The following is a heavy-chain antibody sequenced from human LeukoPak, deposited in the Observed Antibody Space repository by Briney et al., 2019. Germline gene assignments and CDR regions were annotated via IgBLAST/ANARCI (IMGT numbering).Heavy chain of an antibody. Sequence: ASVKVSCKASGYTFTSYDIYWLRQAPGQGPEWMGWMSPNSGNTGSAQRFQGRVTMARDTSMSSAYMELSNLRPEDTAVYYCARGSFSRWTTQSYFDYWGQGTLVTVSS. CDR1: GYTFTSYD. D-gene: IGHD4-23*01. V-gene: IGHV1-8*01. CDR3: ARGSFSRWTTQSYFDY. CDR2: MSPNSGNT. J-gene: IGHJ4*02.